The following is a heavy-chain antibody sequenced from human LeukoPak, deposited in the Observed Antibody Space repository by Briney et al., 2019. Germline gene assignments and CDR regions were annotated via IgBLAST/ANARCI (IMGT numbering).Heavy chain of an antibody. CDR3: ATDSSGWKTAEYFQH. D-gene: IGHD6-19*01. CDR1: GYTFISYY. J-gene: IGHJ1*01. Sequence: GASVKVSCKASGYTFISYYMHWVRQAPGQGLEWMGIINPSSGSTSYAQKFQGRVTMTRDTSTSTVYMELSSLRSEDTAVYYCATDSSGWKTAEYFQHWGQGTLVTVSS. V-gene: IGHV1-46*01. CDR2: INPSSGST.